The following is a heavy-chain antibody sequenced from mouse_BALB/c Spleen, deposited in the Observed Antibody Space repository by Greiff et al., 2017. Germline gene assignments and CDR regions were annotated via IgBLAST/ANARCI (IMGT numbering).Heavy chain of an antibody. CDR2: INSNGGST. D-gene: IGHD2-14*01. J-gene: IGHJ2*01. CDR1: GFTFSSYG. CDR3: ARGGVRTSFDY. V-gene: IGHV5-6-3*01. Sequence: EVQLVESGGGLVQPGGSLKLSCAASGFTFSSYGMSWVRQTPDKRLELVATINSNGGSTYYPDSVKGRFTISRDNAKNTLYLQMSSLKSEDTAMYYCARGGVRTSFDYWGQGTTLTVSS.